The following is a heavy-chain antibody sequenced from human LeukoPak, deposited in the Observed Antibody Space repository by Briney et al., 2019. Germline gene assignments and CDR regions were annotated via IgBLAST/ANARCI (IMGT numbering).Heavy chain of an antibody. Sequence: PSGTLSLTCTVSGGSISSYYWSWIRQPPGKGLEWIGYIYYSGSTNYNPSLKSRVTISVDTSKNQFSLKLSSVTAADTAVYYCARAESGYSYGPDAFDIRGQGTMVTVSS. CDR2: IYYSGST. CDR1: GGSISSYY. V-gene: IGHV4-59*01. J-gene: IGHJ3*02. D-gene: IGHD5-18*01. CDR3: ARAESGYSYGPDAFDI.